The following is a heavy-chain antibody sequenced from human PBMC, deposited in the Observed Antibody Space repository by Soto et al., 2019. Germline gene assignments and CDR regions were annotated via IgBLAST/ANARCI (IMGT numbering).Heavy chain of an antibody. Sequence: QVQLVESGGGVVQPGRSLRLSCAASGFTFSSYAMHWVRQAPGKGLEWVAVISYDGSNKYYADSVKGRFTISRDNSKNTLYLQMNSLRAEDTAVYYCARAAARTVPGGYWGQGTLVTVSS. J-gene: IGHJ4*02. CDR3: ARAAARTVPGGY. V-gene: IGHV3-30-3*01. D-gene: IGHD4-17*01. CDR2: ISYDGSNK. CDR1: GFTFSSYA.